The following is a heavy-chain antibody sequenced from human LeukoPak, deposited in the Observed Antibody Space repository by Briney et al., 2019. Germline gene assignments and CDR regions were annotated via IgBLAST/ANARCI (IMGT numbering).Heavy chain of an antibody. Sequence: GSLRLSCAASGFTVSSDYMSWVRQAPGKGLEWISVIYSGGSTYYAESVKGRFTISRDKSKNTVYLQMNSLRFEDKAMYYCARNWFDPWGQGTLVTVSS. J-gene: IGHJ5*02. CDR1: GFTVSSDY. CDR3: ARNWFDP. CDR2: IYSGGST. V-gene: IGHV3-53*05.